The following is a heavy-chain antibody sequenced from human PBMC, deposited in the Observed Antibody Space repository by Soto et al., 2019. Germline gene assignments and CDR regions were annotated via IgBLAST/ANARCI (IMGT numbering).Heavy chain of an antibody. CDR1: GGSISSGGYY. Sequence: SETLSLTCTVSGGSISSGGYYWSWIRQHPGKGLEWIGYIYYSGSTYYNPSLKSRVTISVDTSKNQFSLKLSSVTAADTAVYYCAGHLLSGWYLADFDYWGQGTLVTVS. CDR2: IYYSGST. CDR3: AGHLLSGWYLADFDY. J-gene: IGHJ4*02. D-gene: IGHD6-19*01. V-gene: IGHV4-31*03.